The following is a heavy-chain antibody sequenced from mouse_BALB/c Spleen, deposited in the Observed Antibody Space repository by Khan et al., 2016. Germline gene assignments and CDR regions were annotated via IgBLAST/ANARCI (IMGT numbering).Heavy chain of an antibody. D-gene: IGHD2-10*02. Sequence: QVQLQQPGAELVKPGASVKLSCKASGYTFTSYWMHWVKQRPGQGLEWIGEINPSNGRTNYNEKFKNKATLTVDKSSSTAYMQLSSLTSEDSAVYYCAREYGHPYYAMDYWGQGTSVTVSS. CDR3: AREYGHPYYAMDY. CDR2: INPSNGRT. CDR1: GYTFTSYW. J-gene: IGHJ4*01. V-gene: IGHV1S81*02.